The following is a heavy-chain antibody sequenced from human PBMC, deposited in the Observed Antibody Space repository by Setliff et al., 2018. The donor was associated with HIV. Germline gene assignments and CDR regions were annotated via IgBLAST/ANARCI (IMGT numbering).Heavy chain of an antibody. J-gene: IGHJ4*02. CDR2: VSYSGST. V-gene: IGHV4-59*11. D-gene: IGHD3-16*01. CDR1: GGSISSHF. CDR3: ARRLGATVFYYFDY. Sequence: SETLSLTCTVSGGSISSHFWSWIRQPPGKGLEWIGTVSYSGSTNYNPSLKSRVTISVDTSENQFSLKLSSVTAADTAVYYCARRLGATVFYYFDYWGQGTLVTVS.